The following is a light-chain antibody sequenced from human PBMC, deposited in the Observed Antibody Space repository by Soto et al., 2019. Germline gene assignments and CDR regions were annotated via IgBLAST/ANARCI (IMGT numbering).Light chain of an antibody. CDR1: NSDVGAYNY. CDR3: CSYAGRYTYV. CDR2: DVS. Sequence: QPVLTQPRSVSGSPGQSVTISCTGTNSDVGAYNYVSWYQQHPGKAPKLMIYDVSKRPSGVPDRFSGSKSGNTASLTISGLQAEDEADYYCCSYAGRYTYVFGTGTKVTVL. J-gene: IGLJ1*01. V-gene: IGLV2-11*01.